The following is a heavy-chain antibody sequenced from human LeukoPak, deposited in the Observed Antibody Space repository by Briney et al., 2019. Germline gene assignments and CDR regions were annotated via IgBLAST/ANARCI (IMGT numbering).Heavy chain of an antibody. D-gene: IGHD3-10*01. CDR1: GYTLTELS. CDR3: ATGVTYYGSVSHTEFDY. Sequence: ASVKVSCKVSGYTLTELSMHWVRQAPGKGLEWMGGFDPEDGETIYAQKFQGRVTMTEDTSTDTAYMELSSLRSEDTAVYYCATGVTYYGSVSHTEFDYWGPGTLVTVSS. J-gene: IGHJ4*02. CDR2: FDPEDGET. V-gene: IGHV1-24*01.